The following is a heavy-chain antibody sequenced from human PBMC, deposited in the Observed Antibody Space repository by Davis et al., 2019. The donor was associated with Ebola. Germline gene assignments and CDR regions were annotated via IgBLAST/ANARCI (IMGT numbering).Heavy chain of an antibody. CDR2: INSDGSST. CDR3: ASLAVRLLDY. CDR1: GFTFSSYW. J-gene: IGHJ4*02. D-gene: IGHD5-12*01. Sequence: PGGSLRLSCAASGFTFSSYWMYWVRQAPGKGLVWVSRINSDGSSTTYADSVKGRFTISRDNAKNTLCLQMNSLRAEDSAVYYCASLAVRLLDYWGQGTLVTVSS. V-gene: IGHV3-74*03.